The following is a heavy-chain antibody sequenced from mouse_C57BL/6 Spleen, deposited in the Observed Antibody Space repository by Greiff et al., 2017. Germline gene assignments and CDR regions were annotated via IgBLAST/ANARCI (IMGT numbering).Heavy chain of an antibody. D-gene: IGHD2-2*01. CDR2: IYPRDGST. V-gene: IGHV1-85*01. CDR1: GYTFTSYD. CDR3: ARFGDGYDPWYFDV. Sequence: QVHVKQSGPELVKPGASVKLSCKASGYTFTSYDINWVKQRPGQGLEWIGWIYPRDGSTKYNEKFKGKATLTVDTSSSTAYMELHSLTSEDSAVYFCARFGDGYDPWYFDVWGTGTTVTVSS. J-gene: IGHJ1*03.